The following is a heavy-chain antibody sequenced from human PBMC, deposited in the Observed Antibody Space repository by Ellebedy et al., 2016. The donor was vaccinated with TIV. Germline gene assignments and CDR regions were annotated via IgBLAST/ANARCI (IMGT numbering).Heavy chain of an antibody. V-gene: IGHV1-2*02. Sequence: ASVKVSCKASGYTFNDYYMHWVRQAPGQGLEWMGWINPNSGGTNYAQKFQGRVTMTRDTSISTAYMELSRLRSDDTAVYYCASKGPGLVLSPTNYYGMDVWGQGTTVTVSS. CDR1: GYTFNDYY. CDR3: ASKGPGLVLSPTNYYGMDV. CDR2: INPNSGGT. J-gene: IGHJ6*02. D-gene: IGHD6-19*01.